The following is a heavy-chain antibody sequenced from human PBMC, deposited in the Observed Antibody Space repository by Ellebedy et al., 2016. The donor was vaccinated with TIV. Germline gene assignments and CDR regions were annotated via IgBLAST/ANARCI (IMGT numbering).Heavy chain of an antibody. V-gene: IGHV4-59*01. Sequence: SETLSLTXTVSGGSISSYYWSWIRQPPGKGLEWIGYIYYSGSTNYNPSLKSRVTISVDTSKNQFSLKLSSVTAADTAVYYCAREEVPVVPAAMYNWFNPWGQGTLVTVSS. CDR1: GGSISSYY. CDR2: IYYSGST. CDR3: AREEVPVVPAAMYNWFNP. D-gene: IGHD2-2*01. J-gene: IGHJ5*02.